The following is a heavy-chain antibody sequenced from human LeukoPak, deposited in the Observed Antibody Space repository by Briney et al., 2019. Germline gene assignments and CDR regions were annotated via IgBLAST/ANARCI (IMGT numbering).Heavy chain of an antibody. CDR1: GFSFNSHS. J-gene: IGHJ4*02. Sequence: GGSLRLSCIGSGFSFNSHSMNWVRQAPGKGLEWVSSISSVSSYIYYADSLKGRFTISRDNAKNSLYLQMNSLRAEDTAVYYCARETRLRWTDYWGQGTLVTVSS. D-gene: IGHD5-24*01. CDR3: ARETRLRWTDY. V-gene: IGHV3-21*01. CDR2: ISSVSSYI.